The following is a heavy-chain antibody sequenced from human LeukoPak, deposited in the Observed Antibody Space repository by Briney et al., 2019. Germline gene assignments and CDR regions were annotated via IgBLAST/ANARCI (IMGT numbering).Heavy chain of an antibody. D-gene: IGHD3-22*01. CDR3: ARDEVVVDRPVAFEI. Sequence: SETLSLTCAVYGGSFSGYYWSWIRQPPGKGLEWIGEINHSGSTNYNPSLKSRVTISVDTSKNQLSLKLSSVTAADTAVYYCARDEVVVDRPVAFEIWGQGTMVTVSS. V-gene: IGHV4-34*01. CDR2: INHSGST. J-gene: IGHJ3*02. CDR1: GGSFSGYY.